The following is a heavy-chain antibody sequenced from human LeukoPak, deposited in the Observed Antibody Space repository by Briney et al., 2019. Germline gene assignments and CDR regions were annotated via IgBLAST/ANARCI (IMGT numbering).Heavy chain of an antibody. CDR3: ARFPGVYYYYYYMDV. J-gene: IGHJ6*03. V-gene: IGHV3-7*01. CDR1: GFTFSSYW. CDR2: IKQDGSEK. Sequence: GGSLRLSCAASGFTFSSYWMSWVRQAPGKGLEWVTNIKQDGSEKYYVDSVKGRFTISRDNAKNSLYLQMNSLRAEDTAVYYCARFPGVYYYYYYMDVWGKGTTVTVSS.